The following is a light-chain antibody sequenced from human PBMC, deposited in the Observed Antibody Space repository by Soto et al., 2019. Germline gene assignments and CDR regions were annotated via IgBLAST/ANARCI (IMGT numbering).Light chain of an antibody. Sequence: QSALTQPPSASGSPGQSVTISCTGASSDVGGYNYVSWYQQHPGKAPKLMIYEVNKRPSGVPDRFSGSKFGNTASLTVSGLQCEDEADYYCSSYGGTNNLVFGGGTKVTVL. CDR2: EVN. J-gene: IGLJ2*01. CDR1: SSDVGGYNY. CDR3: SSYGGTNNLV. V-gene: IGLV2-8*01.